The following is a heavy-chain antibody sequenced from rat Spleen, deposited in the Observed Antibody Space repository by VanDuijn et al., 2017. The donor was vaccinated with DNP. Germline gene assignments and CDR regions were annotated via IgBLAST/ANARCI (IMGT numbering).Heavy chain of an antibody. V-gene: IGHV5-22*01. CDR3: ARWSSSHWYFDF. J-gene: IGHJ1*01. CDR1: GFTFSDYY. Sequence: EVQLVESGGGLVQPGRSLKLSCAASGFTFSDYYMAWVRQAPTKGLEWVAYISYNGYITYYGDSVKGRFTISRDNAKSTLYLQMNSLRSEDMATYVWARWSSSHWYFDFWGPGTMVTVSS. CDR2: ISYNGYIT. D-gene: IGHD1-2*01.